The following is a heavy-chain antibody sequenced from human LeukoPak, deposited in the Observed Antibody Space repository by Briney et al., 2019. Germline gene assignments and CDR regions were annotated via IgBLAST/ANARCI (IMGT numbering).Heavy chain of an antibody. J-gene: IGHJ4*02. CDR2: IYTSGST. V-gene: IGHV4-61*02. CDR1: DGSISRGGYY. Sequence: SQTLSLTCTVSDGSISRGGYYWSWIQQPAGKGLEWIGRIYTSGSTDYNPSLKSRVTISLDTSKNQFSLNLSSVTASDTAVYYCARVYCSSTSCYTPYYFDYWGQGTLVTVSS. D-gene: IGHD2-2*02. CDR3: ARVYCSSTSCYTPYYFDY.